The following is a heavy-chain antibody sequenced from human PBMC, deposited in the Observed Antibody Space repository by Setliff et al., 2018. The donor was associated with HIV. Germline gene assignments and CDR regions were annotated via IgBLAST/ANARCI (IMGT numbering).Heavy chain of an antibody. CDR1: GFTFSTYA. Sequence: GGSLRLSCAASGFTFSTYAMGWVRQAPGKGLEWVSTVGAVGGPTHYAESVKGRFTISKDNSKNTLYLKMSSLRDEDTAVYYCAKVFLFGIDVFDIWGQGTMVTVSS. V-gene: IGHV3-23*01. CDR3: AKVFLFGIDVFDI. J-gene: IGHJ3*02. D-gene: IGHD3-16*01. CDR2: VGAVGGPT.